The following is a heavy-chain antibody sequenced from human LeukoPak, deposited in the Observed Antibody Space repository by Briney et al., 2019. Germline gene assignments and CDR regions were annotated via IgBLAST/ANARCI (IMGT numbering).Heavy chain of an antibody. D-gene: IGHD2-2*01. J-gene: IGHJ6*03. CDR1: GGTFTSYA. V-gene: IGHV1-69*06. CDR2: IIPIFGTA. CDR3: ARGRVVPAARVGYYMDV. Sequence: GASVKVSCKAAGGTFTSYAISWVRQAPGQGLEWMGGIIPIFGTANYAQKFQGRVTITADKATSTAYMELSSLRSEDTAVYYCARGRVVPAARVGYYMDVWGKGTTVTVSS.